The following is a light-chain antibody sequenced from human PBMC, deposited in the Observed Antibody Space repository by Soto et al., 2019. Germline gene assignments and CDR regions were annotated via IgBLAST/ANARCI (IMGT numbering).Light chain of an antibody. V-gene: IGKV1-5*03. CDR1: QSISSW. CDR2: KAS. CDR3: QQYGSYSPWT. J-gene: IGKJ1*01. Sequence: DIQMTQSPSTLSASVGDRVTITCRASQSISSWLAWYQQKPGKAPKLLIYKASSLESGVPSRFSDSGSGTEFTLTISSLQPDDFASYYCQQYGSYSPWTFVQGTKVEIK.